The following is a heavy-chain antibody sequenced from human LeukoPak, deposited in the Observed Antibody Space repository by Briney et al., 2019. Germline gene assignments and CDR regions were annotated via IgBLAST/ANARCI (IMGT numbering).Heavy chain of an antibody. Sequence: GGSLRLSCAAAGFSVSGSYMSWVRQAPGEWLEWVSSIGSSGSYIYYADSVKGRFTISRDNAKNSLYLQMNSLRAEDTAVYDCARDIGDAAFHWGQGTLVTVSS. CDR2: IGSSGSYI. CDR3: ARDIGDAAFH. CDR1: GFSVSGSY. V-gene: IGHV3-21*01. J-gene: IGHJ4*02. D-gene: IGHD4-17*01.